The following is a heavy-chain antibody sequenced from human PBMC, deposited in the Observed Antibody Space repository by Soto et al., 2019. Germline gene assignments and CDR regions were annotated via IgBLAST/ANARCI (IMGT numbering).Heavy chain of an antibody. J-gene: IGHJ3*02. CDR3: ARGIAVAGTSFDAFDI. D-gene: IGHD6-19*01. CDR2: IWYDGSNK. Sequence: PGGSLRLSTASSGFTFSSYGIHWVRQAPGKGLEWVAVIWYDGSNKYYADSVKGRFTISRDNSKNTLYLQMNSLRAEDTAVYYCARGIAVAGTSFDAFDIWGQGTMVTVSS. CDR1: GFTFSSYG. V-gene: IGHV3-33*01.